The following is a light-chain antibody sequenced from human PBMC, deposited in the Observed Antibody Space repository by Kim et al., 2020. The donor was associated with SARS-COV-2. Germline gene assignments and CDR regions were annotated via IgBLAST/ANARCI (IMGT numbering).Light chain of an antibody. CDR3: QQYGTSLRT. Sequence: EIVLTQSPGTLSLSPGERATISCRASQSVTSSYLAWYQQKPGQPPRLLIYGASNRATGIPDRFSGSGSGTDFTLTISRLESEELAVYYCQQYGTSLRTFGQGTKRDSK. V-gene: IGKV3-20*01. J-gene: IGKJ1*01. CDR2: GAS. CDR1: QSVTSSY.